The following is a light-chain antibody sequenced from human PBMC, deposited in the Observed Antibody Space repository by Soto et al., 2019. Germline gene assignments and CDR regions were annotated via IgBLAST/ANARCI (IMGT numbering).Light chain of an antibody. V-gene: IGKV3-11*01. Sequence: EIVLTQSPGTLSLYPGERATLSCRASQSVSGYLAWYQQKPGQALRLLIYDISKRATGIPARFSGSGSATDFTLTISSLEPEDFAVYYCQHRSSWPITFGQGTRLEIK. CDR1: QSVSGY. CDR3: QHRSSWPIT. CDR2: DIS. J-gene: IGKJ5*01.